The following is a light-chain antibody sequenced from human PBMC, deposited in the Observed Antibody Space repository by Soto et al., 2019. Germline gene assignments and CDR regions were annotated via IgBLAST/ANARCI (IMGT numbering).Light chain of an antibody. CDR1: SGHTGYI. J-gene: IGLJ3*02. Sequence: QLVLTQSSSASASLGSSVKLTCTLSSGHTGYIIAWHQQQPGKAPRYLMKVEGSGTYNKGSGVPDRFSGSSSGADRYLTISNLQFEDEADYYCETWDTNTRVFGGGTELTVL. V-gene: IGLV4-60*02. CDR3: ETWDTNTRV. CDR2: VEGSGTY.